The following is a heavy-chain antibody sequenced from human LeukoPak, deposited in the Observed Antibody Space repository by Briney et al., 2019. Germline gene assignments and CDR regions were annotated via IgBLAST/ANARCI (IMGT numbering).Heavy chain of an antibody. J-gene: IGHJ6*02. CDR3: ARRTYYDFWSGYFQVYYPTSIGLDV. D-gene: IGHD3-3*01. CDR1: GYTLTELS. Sequence: RASVKVSCKVSGYTLTELSVHWVRQAPGKGLEWMGGFGPEDGETIYALKFQGRVTMTRNTSISTAYMELSSLRSEDTAVYYCARRTYYDFWSGYFQVYYPTSIGLDVWGQGTTVTVSS. V-gene: IGHV1-24*01. CDR2: FGPEDGET.